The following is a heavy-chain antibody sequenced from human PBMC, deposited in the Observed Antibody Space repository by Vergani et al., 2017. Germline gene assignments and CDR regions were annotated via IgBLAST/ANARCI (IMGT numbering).Heavy chain of an antibody. CDR3: AKQYFVSGNYLFDY. V-gene: IGHV3-23*04. D-gene: IGHD3-10*01. CDR1: GFIFDDYA. Sequence: EVHLVESGGDLVEPGRSLRLSCAASGFIFDDYAMNWVRQAPGKGLEWVSGISGSGVSAYYTDSVKGRFTISRDNSKNMLFLQMNNLRTEDTAIYYCAKQYFVSGNYLFDYWGQGTLVTVSS. CDR2: ISGSGVSA. J-gene: IGHJ4*02.